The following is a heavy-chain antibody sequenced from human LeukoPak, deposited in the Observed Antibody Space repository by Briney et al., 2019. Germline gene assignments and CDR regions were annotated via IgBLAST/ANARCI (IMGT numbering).Heavy chain of an antibody. Sequence: PSETLSLTCTVSGGSISSNNYYWGWIRQPPGKGLEWIGSIYYGGYTYYNPSLKSRVTISVDTSKNQFSLKLSSVTAADTAVYYCARDLGQQLGGSWFDPWGQGTLVTVSS. CDR3: ARDLGQQLGGSWFDP. CDR1: GGSISSNNYY. J-gene: IGHJ5*02. D-gene: IGHD6-13*01. V-gene: IGHV4-39*07. CDR2: IYYGGYT.